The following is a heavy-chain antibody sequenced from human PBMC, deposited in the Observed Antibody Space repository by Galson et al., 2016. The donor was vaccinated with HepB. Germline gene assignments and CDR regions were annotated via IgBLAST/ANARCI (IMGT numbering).Heavy chain of an antibody. CDR3: ANSYPEFAHYGDYWYFDL. CDR2: ISYDGSNR. D-gene: IGHD4-17*01. Sequence: SLRLSCAASGFTFSSYGMHWVRQAPGKGLEWVAVISYDGSNRYYADSVKGRFTISRDNSKNTLYLQMNSLRTEDTAAYYCANSYPEFAHYGDYWYFDLWGRGTLVTVSS. J-gene: IGHJ2*01. CDR1: GFTFSSYG. V-gene: IGHV3-30*18.